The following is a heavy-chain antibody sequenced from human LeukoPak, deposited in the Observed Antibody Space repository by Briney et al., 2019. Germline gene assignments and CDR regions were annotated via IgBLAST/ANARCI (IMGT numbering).Heavy chain of an antibody. CDR2: IYYNGST. J-gene: IGHJ4*02. Sequence: SQTLSLTCTVSGVPISSGGYYWSWIRQHPGKGLEWIGYIYYNGSTYYNPSLKSRVTISVDTSKNQFSLKLSSVTAADTAVYYCARRVVVAAIFDYWGQGTLVTV. V-gene: IGHV4-31*03. D-gene: IGHD2-15*01. CDR3: ARRVVVAAIFDY. CDR1: GVPISSGGYY.